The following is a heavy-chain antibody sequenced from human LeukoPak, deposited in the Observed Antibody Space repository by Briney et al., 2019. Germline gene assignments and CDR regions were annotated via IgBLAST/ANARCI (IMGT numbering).Heavy chain of an antibody. CDR3: AREYSSSSGKNAFDV. J-gene: IGHJ3*01. V-gene: IGHV4-4*07. CDR2: IYASGNT. D-gene: IGHD6-6*01. Sequence: PSETLPLTCTVSGGSISTYYWSLIRQPAGKGLEWIGRIYASGNTNYNPSLKSRVTMSLDTSKNQFSLRLTSVTAADTAVYYCAREYSSSSGKNAFDVWGQGTMVTVSS. CDR1: GGSISTYY.